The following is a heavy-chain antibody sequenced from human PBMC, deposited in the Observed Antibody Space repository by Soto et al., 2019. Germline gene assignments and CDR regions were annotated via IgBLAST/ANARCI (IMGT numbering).Heavy chain of an antibody. D-gene: IGHD3-22*01. CDR1: GGSISSGDYY. CDR3: ARGYYYYDSSGLDY. CDR2: IYYSGST. J-gene: IGHJ4*02. V-gene: IGHV4-30-4*01. Sequence: PSETLSLTCTVSGGSISSGDYYWIWIRHPPGKGLEWIGYIYYSGSTYYNPSLKSRVTISVDTSKNQFSLKLSSVTAADTAVYYCARGYYYYDSSGLDYWGQGTLVTVSS.